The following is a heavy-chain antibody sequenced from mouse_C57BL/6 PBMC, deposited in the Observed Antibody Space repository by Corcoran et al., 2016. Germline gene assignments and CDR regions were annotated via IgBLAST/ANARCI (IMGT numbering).Heavy chain of an antibody. J-gene: IGHJ3*01. D-gene: IGHD1-1*01. Sequence: QVQLKQSGAELARPGASVKLSCKASGYTFTDYYINWVKQRPGQGLEWIARIYPGSGNTYYNEKFKGKATLTAEKSSSTAYMQLSSLTSEDSAVYFCARSTVEAWFAYWGQGTLVTVSA. V-gene: IGHV1-76*01. CDR3: ARSTVEAWFAY. CDR2: IYPGSGNT. CDR1: GYTFTDYY.